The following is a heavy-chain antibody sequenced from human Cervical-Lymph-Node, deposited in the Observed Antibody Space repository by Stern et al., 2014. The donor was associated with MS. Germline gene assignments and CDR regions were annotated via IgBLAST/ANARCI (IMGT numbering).Heavy chain of an antibody. J-gene: IGHJ5*02. CDR1: GGTFSSYA. CDR3: ARGGRGELPDP. CDR2: IIPLFGTA. Sequence: QVQLVQSGAEVKKPGSSVKVSCKASGGTFSSYAISWVRQAPGQGLEWMGRIIPLFGTANYAPNVQGRVTITADESTSTDYLELSSLRSEDPAVYYCARGGRGELPDPWGQGTLVTVSS. D-gene: IGHD1-26*01. V-gene: IGHV1-69*01.